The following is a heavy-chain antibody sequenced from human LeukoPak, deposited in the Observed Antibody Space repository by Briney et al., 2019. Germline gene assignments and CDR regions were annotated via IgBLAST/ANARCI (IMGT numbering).Heavy chain of an antibody. J-gene: IGHJ4*02. CDR1: GFTFSSYW. Sequence: GGSLRLSCAASGFTFSSYWMHWVRQAPGKGLVWVSRINSDGSSTSYADSVKGRFTISRDNAKNTLYLQMNSLRAEDTAVYYGARVEYYYDSSGYLSQYYFDYWGQGTLVTVSS. CDR2: INSDGSST. D-gene: IGHD3-22*01. CDR3: ARVEYYYDSSGYLSQYYFDY. V-gene: IGHV3-74*01.